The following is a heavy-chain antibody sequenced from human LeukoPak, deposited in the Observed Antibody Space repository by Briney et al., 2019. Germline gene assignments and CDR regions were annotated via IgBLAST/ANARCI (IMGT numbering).Heavy chain of an antibody. J-gene: IGHJ4*02. CDR3: ANSLGGGVWSGYYDPSLNFDY. D-gene: IGHD3-3*01. V-gene: IGHV1-2*02. CDR1: GYTFTGYY. CDR2: INPNSGGT. Sequence: ASVKVSCKASGYTFTGYYMHWVRQAPGQGLEWMGWINPNSGGTNYAQKFQGRVTMTRDTSISTAYMELSRLRSDGTAVYYCANSLGGGVWSGYYDPSLNFDYWGQGTLVTVSS.